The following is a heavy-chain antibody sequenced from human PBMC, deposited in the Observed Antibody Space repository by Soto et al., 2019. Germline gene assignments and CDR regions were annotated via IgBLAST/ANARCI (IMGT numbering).Heavy chain of an antibody. Sequence: SVKVSSKPSAGTFSSNAISRARQAPGQELKSIAEIIPIFSTANYAQKFQGRVTITADESTSTAYMELSSLRSEDTAAYYRARAYGSRITGYGKDVWG. CDR3: ARAYGSRITGYGKDV. CDR2: IIPIFSTA. CDR1: AGTFSSNA. V-gene: IGHV1-69*13. D-gene: IGHD3-10*01. J-gene: IGHJ6*02.